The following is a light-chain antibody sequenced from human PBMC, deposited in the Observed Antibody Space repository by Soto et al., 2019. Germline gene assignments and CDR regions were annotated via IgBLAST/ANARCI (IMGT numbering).Light chain of an antibody. CDR3: QQYGSSPQT. Sequence: EIVMTQSPATLSVSPGERATLSCRASQRISNSYLAWYQQKPGQAPRLLLYDASSRATGIPDRVSGSGSGTDFTLTISRLEPEDFAVYYCQQYGSSPQTFGQGTKVDIK. J-gene: IGKJ1*01. V-gene: IGKV3-20*01. CDR1: QRISNSY. CDR2: DAS.